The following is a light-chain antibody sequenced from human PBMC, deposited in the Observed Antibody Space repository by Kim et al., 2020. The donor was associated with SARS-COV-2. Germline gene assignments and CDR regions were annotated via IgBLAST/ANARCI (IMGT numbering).Light chain of an antibody. CDR2: DAS. V-gene: IGKV3-11*01. CDR1: QSISTY. J-gene: IGKJ4*01. CDR3: QQRGNWPLT. Sequence: FSPGERATLSCGASQSISTYLNWYQQKPGQAPRLLIYDASNRAPGIPARFSGSGSGTDFTLIISSLEPDDFAIYYCQQRGNWPLTFGGGTKVDIK.